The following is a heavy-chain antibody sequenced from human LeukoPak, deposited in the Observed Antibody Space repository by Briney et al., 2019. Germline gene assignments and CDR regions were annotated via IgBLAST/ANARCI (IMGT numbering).Heavy chain of an antibody. Sequence: SETLSLTCTVSGGSISSYYWSWIRQPPGKGLEWIGYIYYSGSTYYNPSLKSRVTISVDTSKNQSSLKLSSVTAADTAVYYCARERMSGMDVWGQGTTVTVSS. J-gene: IGHJ6*02. CDR1: GGSISSYY. D-gene: IGHD2-8*01. CDR2: IYYSGST. CDR3: ARERMSGMDV. V-gene: IGHV4-59*01.